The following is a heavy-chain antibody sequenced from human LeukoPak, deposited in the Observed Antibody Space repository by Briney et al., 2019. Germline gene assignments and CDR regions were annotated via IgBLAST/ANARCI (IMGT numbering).Heavy chain of an antibody. CDR1: GFTFSSYG. Sequence: GGSLRLSCAASGFTFSSYGMHWVRQAPGKGLEWVALIRYDGSNKYYADSVKGRFTISRDNSKNTLYLQMNSLSAEDTAVYYCARDRHDPYYYGMDVWGQGTTVTVSS. D-gene: IGHD3-16*01. J-gene: IGHJ6*02. V-gene: IGHV3-30*02. CDR2: IRYDGSNK. CDR3: ARDRHDPYYYGMDV.